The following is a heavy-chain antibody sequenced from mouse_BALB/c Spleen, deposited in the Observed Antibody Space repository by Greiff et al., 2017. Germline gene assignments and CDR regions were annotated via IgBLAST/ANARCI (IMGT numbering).Heavy chain of an antibody. J-gene: IGHJ3*01. CDR1: GDSITSGY. Sequence: EVKLMESGPSLVKPSQTLSLTCSVTGDSITSGYWNWIRKFPGNKLEYMGYISYSGSSYYNPSLKSRISITRDTSKNQYYLQLNSVTTEDTATYYCARWELTGSFAYWGQGTLVTVSA. V-gene: IGHV3-8*02. D-gene: IGHD4-1*01. CDR2: ISYSGSS. CDR3: ARWELTGSFAY.